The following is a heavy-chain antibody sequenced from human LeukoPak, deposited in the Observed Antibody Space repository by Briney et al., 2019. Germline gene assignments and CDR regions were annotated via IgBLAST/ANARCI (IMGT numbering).Heavy chain of an antibody. CDR3: ARVLLRLQSRWFEP. CDR2: IYYSGST. V-gene: IGHV4-59*01. D-gene: IGHD3-3*01. J-gene: IGHJ5*02. CDR1: GGSISSYY. Sequence: PSETLSLTCTVSGGSISSYYWSWIRQPPGKGLEWIGYIYYSGSTNYNPSLKSRVTISVDTSKNQFSLKLSSVTAADTAVYYCARVLLRLQSRWFEPSGQGKPFTVSS.